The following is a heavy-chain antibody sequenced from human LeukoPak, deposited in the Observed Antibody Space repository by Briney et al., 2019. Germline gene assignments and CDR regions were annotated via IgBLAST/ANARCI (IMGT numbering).Heavy chain of an antibody. Sequence: KFGESLKISCKGSGYSFTSYWIGWVRQMPGKGLGWMGIIYPGDSDTRYSPSFQGQVTISADKSISTAYLQWSSLKASDTAMYYCARLSGYYGILTGENWFDPWGQGTLVTVSS. CDR2: IYPGDSDT. D-gene: IGHD3-9*01. V-gene: IGHV5-51*01. CDR1: GYSFTSYW. CDR3: ARLSGYYGILTGENWFDP. J-gene: IGHJ5*02.